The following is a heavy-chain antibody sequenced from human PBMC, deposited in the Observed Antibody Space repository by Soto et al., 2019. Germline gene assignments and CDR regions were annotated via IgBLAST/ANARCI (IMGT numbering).Heavy chain of an antibody. CDR3: AREEWELLYFDY. J-gene: IGHJ4*02. CDR1: GGSVSSGSYY. Sequence: SETLSLTCTVSGGSVSSGSYYWSWIRQPPGKGPEWIGYIYYSGSTNYNPSLKSRVTISVDTSKNQFSLKLSSVTAADTAVYYCAREEWELLYFDYWGQGTLVTVSS. D-gene: IGHD1-26*01. CDR2: IYYSGST. V-gene: IGHV4-61*01.